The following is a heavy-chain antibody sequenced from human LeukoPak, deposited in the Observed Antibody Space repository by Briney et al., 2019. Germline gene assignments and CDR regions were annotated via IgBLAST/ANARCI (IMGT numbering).Heavy chain of an antibody. CDR1: GFTFSSYW. V-gene: IGHV3-7*05. Sequence: GGSLRLSCAASGFTFSSYWMSCVRQAPGKGLEGVANIKQDGREKYYVDSVKGRFTISRENAKNSLYVQMNSLRAEDTAVYYCARGHRVLLWFGELFDYWGQGTLVTVSS. CDR2: IKQDGREK. CDR3: ARGHRVLLWFGELFDY. D-gene: IGHD3-10*01. J-gene: IGHJ4*02.